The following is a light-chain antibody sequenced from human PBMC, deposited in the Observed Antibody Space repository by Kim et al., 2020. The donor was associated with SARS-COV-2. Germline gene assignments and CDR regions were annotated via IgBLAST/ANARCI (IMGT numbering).Light chain of an antibody. CDR1: KLGDKY. CDR3: QAWDSSTL. Sequence: SYELTQPPSVSVSPGQTASITCSGDKLGDKYACWYQQKPGQSPVLVIYQDNKRPSGIPERFSGSNSGNTATLTISGTQAMDEADYYCQAWDSSTLFGGGTQLTVL. J-gene: IGLJ2*01. V-gene: IGLV3-1*01. CDR2: QDN.